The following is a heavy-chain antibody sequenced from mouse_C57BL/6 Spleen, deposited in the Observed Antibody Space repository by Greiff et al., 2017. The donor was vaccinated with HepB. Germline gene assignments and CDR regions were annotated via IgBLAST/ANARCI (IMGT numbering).Heavy chain of an antibody. Sequence: VQLQESGGGLVKPGGSLKLSCAASGFTFSDYGMHWVRQAPEKGLEWVAYISSGSSTIYYADTVKGRFTISRDNAKNTLFLQMTSLRSEDTAMYYCARFYYSNYEGDYWGQGTTLTVSS. CDR3: ARFYYSNYEGDY. CDR2: ISSGSSTI. J-gene: IGHJ2*01. V-gene: IGHV5-17*01. CDR1: GFTFSDYG. D-gene: IGHD2-5*01.